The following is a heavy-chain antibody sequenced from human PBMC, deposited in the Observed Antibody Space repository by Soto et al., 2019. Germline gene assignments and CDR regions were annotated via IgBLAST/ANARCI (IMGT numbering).Heavy chain of an antibody. Sequence: GGSLRLSCAASGFTFSSYGMHWVRQAPGKGLEWVAVIWYDGSNKYYADSVKGRFTISRDNSKNTLYLQMNSLRAEDTAVYYCARDWGDIVATSGMDVWGQGTTVTVSS. V-gene: IGHV3-33*01. CDR2: IWYDGSNK. CDR3: ARDWGDIVATSGMDV. D-gene: IGHD5-12*01. J-gene: IGHJ6*02. CDR1: GFTFSSYG.